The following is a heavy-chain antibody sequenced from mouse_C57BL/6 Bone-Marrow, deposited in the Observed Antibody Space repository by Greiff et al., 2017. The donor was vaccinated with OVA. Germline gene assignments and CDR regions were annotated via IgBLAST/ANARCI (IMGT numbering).Heavy chain of an antibody. Sequence: EVQVVESGGGLVKPGGSLKLSCAASGFTFSSYAMSWVRQTPEKRLEWVATISDGGSYTYYPDNVKGRFTISRDNAKNNLYLQMSHLKSEDTAMYYCARDGGDYHWYCDVWGTGTTVTVSS. CDR1: GFTFSSYA. D-gene: IGHD5-5*01. CDR3: ARDGGDYHWYCDV. CDR2: ISDGGSYT. V-gene: IGHV5-4*01. J-gene: IGHJ1*03.